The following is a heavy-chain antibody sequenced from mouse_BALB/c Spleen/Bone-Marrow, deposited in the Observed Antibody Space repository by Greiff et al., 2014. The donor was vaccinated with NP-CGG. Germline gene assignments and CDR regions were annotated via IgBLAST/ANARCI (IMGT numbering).Heavy chain of an antibody. V-gene: IGHV2-6-7*01. CDR1: GFSLTDYG. CDR2: IWGDGTT. CDR3: AREKYGNYYAMGY. Sequence: VKLVESGPGLVAPSQSLSITCTVSGFSLTDYGISWVRQPPGKGLEWLGMIWGDGTTDYNSALRSRLSINKDNSRSQVFLKMNSLQTDDTARYYCAREKYGNYYAMGYWGQGTSVTVSS. J-gene: IGHJ4*01. D-gene: IGHD2-10*02.